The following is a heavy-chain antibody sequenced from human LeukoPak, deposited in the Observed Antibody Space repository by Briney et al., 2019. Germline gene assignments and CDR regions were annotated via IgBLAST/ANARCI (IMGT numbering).Heavy chain of an antibody. D-gene: IGHD6-13*01. CDR2: ISSPASTI. CDR3: ARRCSSSCRAFDI. J-gene: IGHJ3*02. Sequence: KSGGSLRLSCEASGFTSNNIWMSWIRQAPGKGLEWVSYISSPASTIYYADSVKGRFTISRDNAKNSLYLQMNSLKAEDTAVYYCARRCSSSCRAFDIWGQGTMVTVSS. CDR1: GFTSNNIW. V-gene: IGHV3-11*01.